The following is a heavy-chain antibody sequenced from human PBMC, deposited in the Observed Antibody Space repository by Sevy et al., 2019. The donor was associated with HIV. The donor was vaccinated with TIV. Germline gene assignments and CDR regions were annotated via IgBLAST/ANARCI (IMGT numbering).Heavy chain of an antibody. Sequence: GGSLRLSCAASGFTFSSYAMSWVRQAPGKGLEWVSAISGSGGSTYYSDSVKGRFTISRDNSKNTLYLQMNSLRAEDTAVYYCAKVYSSSRVIDYWGQGTLVTVSS. V-gene: IGHV3-23*01. CDR1: GFTFSSYA. CDR3: AKVYSSSRVIDY. J-gene: IGHJ4*02. CDR2: ISGSGGST. D-gene: IGHD6-13*01.